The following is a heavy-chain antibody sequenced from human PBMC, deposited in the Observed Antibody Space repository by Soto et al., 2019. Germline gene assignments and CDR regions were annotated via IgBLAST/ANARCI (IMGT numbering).Heavy chain of an antibody. Sequence: GGSLRLSCSASGFTFSSYAMHWGRHAPGKGLEYVSAISSNGGSTYYADYVKGRFTISRDNSKNTLYLQMSSLRAEDTAVYYCVKGVEYKQWLGFYYYYYGMDVWGQGTTVTVSS. CDR1: GFTFSSYA. J-gene: IGHJ6*02. D-gene: IGHD6-19*01. V-gene: IGHV3-64D*06. CDR3: VKGVEYKQWLGFYYYYYGMDV. CDR2: ISSNGGST.